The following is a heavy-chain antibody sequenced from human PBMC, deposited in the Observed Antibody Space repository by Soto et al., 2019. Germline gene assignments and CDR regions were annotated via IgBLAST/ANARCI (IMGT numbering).Heavy chain of an antibody. CDR3: AKGFIRDCGGDCTVDN. D-gene: IGHD2-21*02. CDR1: GFTFSSYT. J-gene: IGHJ4*02. Sequence: EVQLLESGGGLVQPGGSLRLSCAASGFTFSSYTMSWVRQAPGKGLEWVSGISATGGSTYYADSVKGRFTFSRDNSKTPLYLQMNSLRAEDTAVYYCAKGFIRDCGGDCTVDNWGQGTLVTVSS. V-gene: IGHV3-23*01. CDR2: ISATGGST.